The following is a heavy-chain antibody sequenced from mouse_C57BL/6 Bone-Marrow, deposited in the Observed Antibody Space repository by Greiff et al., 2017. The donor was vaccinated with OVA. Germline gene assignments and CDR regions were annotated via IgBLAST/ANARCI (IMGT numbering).Heavy chain of an antibody. CDR1: GYTFTSYW. CDR3: ARSRQLRPWFAY. Sequence: QVQLQQPGTELVKPGASVKLSCEASGYTFTSYWMHWVKQRPGQGLEWIGNINPSNGGTNYNEKFKSKATLTVDKSSSTAYMQLSSLTSEDSAVYYCARSRQLRPWFAYWGQGTLVTVSA. V-gene: IGHV1-53*01. CDR2: INPSNGGT. D-gene: IGHD3-2*02. J-gene: IGHJ3*01.